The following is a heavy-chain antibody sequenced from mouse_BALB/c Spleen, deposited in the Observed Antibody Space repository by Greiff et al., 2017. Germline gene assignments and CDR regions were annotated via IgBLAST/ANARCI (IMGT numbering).Heavy chain of an antibody. J-gene: IGHJ4*01. Sequence: EVKLVESGGGLVKPGGSLKLSCAASGFTFSSYAMSWVRQTPEKRLEWVASISSGGSTYYPDSVKGRFTISRDNARNILYLQMSSLRSEDTAMYYCAREGSYDAMDYWGQGTSVTVSS. V-gene: IGHV5-6-5*01. D-gene: IGHD1-1*02. CDR1: GFTFSSYA. CDR2: ISSGGST. CDR3: AREGSYDAMDY.